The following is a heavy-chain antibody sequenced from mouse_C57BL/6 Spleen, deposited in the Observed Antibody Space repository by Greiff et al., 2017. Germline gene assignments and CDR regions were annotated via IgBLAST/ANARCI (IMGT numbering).Heavy chain of an antibody. D-gene: IGHD2-5*01. Sequence: VQLQESGAELAKPGASVKLSCKASGYTFTSYWMHWVKQRPGQGLEWIGYINPSSGYTKYNQKFKDKATLTADTSSSTAYMQLSSLTYEDSAVYYCAREEGYSNYDRGFDYWGQGTTLTVSS. CDR2: INPSSGYT. J-gene: IGHJ2*01. V-gene: IGHV1-7*01. CDR1: GYTFTSYW. CDR3: AREEGYSNYDRGFDY.